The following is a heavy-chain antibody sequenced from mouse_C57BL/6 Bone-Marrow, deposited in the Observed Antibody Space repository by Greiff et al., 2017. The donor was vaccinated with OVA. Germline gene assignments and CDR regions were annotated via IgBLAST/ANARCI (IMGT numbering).Heavy chain of an antibody. V-gene: IGHV5-15*01. CDR2: ISNLAYSI. Sequence: DVKLVESGGGLVQPGGSLKLSCAASGFTFSDYGMAWVRQAPRKGPAWVAFISNLAYSIYYADTVTGRFTISRENAKNTLYLEMSSLRSEDTAMYYCARYYGSSYAMDYWGQGTSVTVSS. J-gene: IGHJ4*01. CDR1: GFTFSDYG. D-gene: IGHD1-1*01. CDR3: ARYYGSSYAMDY.